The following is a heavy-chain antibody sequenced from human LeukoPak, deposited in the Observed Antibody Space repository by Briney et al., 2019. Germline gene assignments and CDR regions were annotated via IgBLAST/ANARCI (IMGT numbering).Heavy chain of an antibody. CDR3: TQNNY. CDR2: ISGSGGST. J-gene: IGHJ4*02. Sequence: GGSLRLSCAASGFTFSSYAMSWVRQAPGKGLEWVSAISGSGGSTYYADSVKGRFTISRDDSQNTAYLQLNSLKTEDTAVYYCTQNNYWGQGALVTVSS. V-gene: IGHV3-23*01. CDR1: GFTFSSYA.